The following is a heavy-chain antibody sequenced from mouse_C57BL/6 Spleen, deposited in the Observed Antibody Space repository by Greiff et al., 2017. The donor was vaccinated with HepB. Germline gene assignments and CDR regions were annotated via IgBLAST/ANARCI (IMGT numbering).Heavy chain of an antibody. Sequence: EVKLVESGAELVRPGASVKLSCTASGFNIKDDYMHWVKQRPEQGLEWIGWIDPENGDTEYASKFQGKATITADTSSNTAYLQLSSLTSEDTAVYYCTTNYGSLFAYWGQGTLVTVSA. CDR3: TTNYGSLFAY. CDR1: GFNIKDDY. D-gene: IGHD1-1*01. CDR2: IDPENGDT. V-gene: IGHV14-4*01. J-gene: IGHJ3*01.